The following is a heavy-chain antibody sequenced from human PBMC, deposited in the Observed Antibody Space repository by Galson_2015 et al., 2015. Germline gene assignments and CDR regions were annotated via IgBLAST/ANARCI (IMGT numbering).Heavy chain of an antibody. CDR1: GGTFSSYA. D-gene: IGHD2-15*01. V-gene: IGHV1-69*13. Sequence: SVKVSCKASGGTFSSYAISWVRQAPGQGLEWMGGIIPIFGTANYAQKFQGRVTITADESTSTAYMELSSLRSEDTAVYYCARHVTTISGGVSRDAIREVQYYYYYYGMDVWGQGTTVTVSS. CDR3: ARHVTTISGGVSRDAIREVQYYYYYYGMDV. J-gene: IGHJ6*02. CDR2: IIPIFGTA.